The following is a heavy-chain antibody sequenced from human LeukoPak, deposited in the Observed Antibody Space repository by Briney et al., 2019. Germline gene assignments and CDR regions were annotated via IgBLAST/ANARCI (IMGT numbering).Heavy chain of an antibody. D-gene: IGHD6-13*01. J-gene: IGHJ5*02. V-gene: IGHV4-4*07. Sequence: PSETLSLTCTVSGGSISSYYWSWIRQPAGKGLEWIGRIYTSGSTNYNPSLKSRGTISLDTSKSQFSLKLSSVTAADTAVYYCARGSSSWYWFDPWGQGTLATVSS. CDR3: ARGSSSWYWFDP. CDR1: GGSISSYY. CDR2: IYTSGST.